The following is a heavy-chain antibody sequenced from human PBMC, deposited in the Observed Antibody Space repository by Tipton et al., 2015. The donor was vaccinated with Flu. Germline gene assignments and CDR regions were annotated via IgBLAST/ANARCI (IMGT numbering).Heavy chain of an antibody. J-gene: IGHJ4*02. D-gene: IGHD1-26*01. CDR2: ISSSSSYI. CDR1: GFTFSSYS. V-gene: IGHV3-21*01. Sequence: SLRLSCAASGFTFSSYSMNWVRQAPGKGLEWVSSISSSSSYIYYADSVKGRFTISRDNAKNSLYLQMNSLRAEDMAVYYCARVASLGWELRNDYWGQGTLVTVSS. CDR3: ARVASLGWELRNDY.